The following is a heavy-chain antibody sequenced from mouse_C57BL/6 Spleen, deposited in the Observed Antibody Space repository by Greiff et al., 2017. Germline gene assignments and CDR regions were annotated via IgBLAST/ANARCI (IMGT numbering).Heavy chain of an antibody. CDR1: GYTFTSYW. J-gene: IGHJ4*01. CDR3: ARSDGYYAMDY. D-gene: IGHD2-3*01. V-gene: IGHV1-69*01. CDR2: IDPSDSYT. Sequence: QVQLQQSGAELVMPGASVKLSCKASGYTFTSYWMHWVKQRPGQGLEWIGEIDPSDSYTNYNQKFKGKSTLTVDKSSSTAYMQLSSLTSEDSAVYYCARSDGYYAMDYWGQVTSVTVSS.